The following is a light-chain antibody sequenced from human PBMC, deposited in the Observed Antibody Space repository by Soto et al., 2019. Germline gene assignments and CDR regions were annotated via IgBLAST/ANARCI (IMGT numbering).Light chain of an antibody. J-gene: IGLJ1*01. Sequence: QSALTQPASVSGSPGQSITISCTVTSSDVGVYNYVSWYQQHPGKAPKLMIYDVSNRPSGVSNRFSGSKSGNTASLTISGLQAEDEADHYCSSYTSSSTYVFGTGTKVTVL. V-gene: IGLV2-14*01. CDR1: SSDVGVYNY. CDR3: SSYTSSSTYV. CDR2: DVS.